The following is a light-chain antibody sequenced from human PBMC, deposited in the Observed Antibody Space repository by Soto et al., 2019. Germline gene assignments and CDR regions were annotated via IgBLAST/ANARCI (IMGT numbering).Light chain of an antibody. CDR2: EVS. J-gene: IGLJ3*02. CDR3: NSYASSSARV. CDR1: SSDVGGYNF. Sequence: QSALTQPASVSGSPGQSITISCTGISSDVGGYNFVSWYQQHPGKVPKLIIYEVSHRPSGVSNRFSGSKSGNTASLTISGLQAEDEADYYCNSYASSSARVFGGRTKLTVL. V-gene: IGLV2-14*01.